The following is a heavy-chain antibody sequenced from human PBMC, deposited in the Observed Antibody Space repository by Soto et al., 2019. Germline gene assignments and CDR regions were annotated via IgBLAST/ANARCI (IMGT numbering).Heavy chain of an antibody. CDR2: INQSGSP. D-gene: IGHD2-15*01. CDR1: SGTISSSNL. CDR3: AGLGMVAAHREFDP. V-gene: IGHV4-4*02. J-gene: IGHJ5*02. Sequence: QVQLQESGPGLVKPSGTLSLTCAVSSGTISSSNLWTWVRQPPGKGLEWIGEINQSGSPNYNPSLRSGVNITVDKSKSQFFLKLSSVTAADTAIYYCAGLGMVAAHREFDPWGQGTLVTVSS.